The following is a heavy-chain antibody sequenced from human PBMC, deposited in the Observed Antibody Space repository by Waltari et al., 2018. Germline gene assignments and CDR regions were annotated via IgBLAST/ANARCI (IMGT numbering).Heavy chain of an antibody. CDR3: ARRSRFGGSPLGH. V-gene: IGHV3-48*03. D-gene: IGHD1-26*01. CDR1: GFHFTRYE. Sequence: EVQLVESGGGLVQPGGSLRLSCAASGFHFTRYEMNWVRQAPGKGLEWVSYISTSGNTANYTDSVKGRFSISRDNAKNSVTLQMNSLRVEDTAVYYCARRSRFGGSPLGHWGQGTLVIVSS. CDR2: ISTSGNTA. J-gene: IGHJ1*01.